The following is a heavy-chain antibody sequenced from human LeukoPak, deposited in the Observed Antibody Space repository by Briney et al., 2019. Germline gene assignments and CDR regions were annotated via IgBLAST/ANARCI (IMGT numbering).Heavy chain of an antibody. J-gene: IGHJ6*02. D-gene: IGHD6-13*01. V-gene: IGHV4-31*03. CDR3: ARVGSSSWVPQLDYGMDV. Sequence: SETLSLTCTVSGGSISSGGYSWSWIRQHPGKGLEWIGYIYYSGSTYYNPSLKSRVTISVDTSKNQFSLKLSSVTAADTAVYYCARVGSSSWVPQLDYGMDVWGQGTTVTVSS. CDR1: GGSISSGGYS. CDR2: IYYSGST.